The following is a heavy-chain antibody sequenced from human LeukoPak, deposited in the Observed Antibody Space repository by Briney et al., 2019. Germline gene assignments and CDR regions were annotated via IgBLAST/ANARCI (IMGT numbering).Heavy chain of an antibody. CDR3: ARSQAYGDGLDH. Sequence: GGSLRLSCAASGFTFSSYGMHWVRQAPGEGLEWVAVISYDGSNKYYADSVKGRFTISRDNSKNTLYLQMGSLRAEDMAVYYCARSQAYGDGLDHWGQGTLVTVSS. CDR1: GFTFSSYG. J-gene: IGHJ4*02. CDR2: ISYDGSNK. V-gene: IGHV3-30*03. D-gene: IGHD4-17*01.